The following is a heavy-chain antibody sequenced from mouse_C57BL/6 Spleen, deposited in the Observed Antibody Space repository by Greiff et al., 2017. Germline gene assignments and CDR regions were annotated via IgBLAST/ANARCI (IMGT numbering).Heavy chain of an antibody. J-gene: IGHJ2*01. D-gene: IGHD2-2*01. CDR3: TMVTTSYYFDY. V-gene: IGHV14-4*01. CDR2: IDPENGDT. Sequence: VQLQQSGAELVRPGASVKLSCTASGFNIKDDYMHWVKQRPEQGLEWIGWIDPENGDTEYASKFQGKATITADTSSNTAYLQLSSLTSEDTAVYYCTMVTTSYYFDYWGQGTTLTVSS. CDR1: GFNIKDDY.